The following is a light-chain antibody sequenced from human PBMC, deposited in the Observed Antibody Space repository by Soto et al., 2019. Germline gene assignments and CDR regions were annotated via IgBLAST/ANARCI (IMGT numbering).Light chain of an antibody. Sequence: DLQMTQSPSTLSAPVGYRVTITCRSSQNIRSRLAWFQQKPGKAPKLLIYDASSLESGVPQRFSGSGSGTEFTLTISSLQTDDFSTYYCKQYHSYWTFGQGTKVDIK. V-gene: IGKV1-5*01. CDR3: KQYHSYWT. CDR1: QNIRSR. J-gene: IGKJ1*01. CDR2: DAS.